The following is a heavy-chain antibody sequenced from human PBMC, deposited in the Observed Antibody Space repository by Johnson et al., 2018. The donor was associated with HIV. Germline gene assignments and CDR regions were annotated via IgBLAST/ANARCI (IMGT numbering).Heavy chain of an antibody. CDR2: ISFDGSNK. V-gene: IGHV3-30*04. CDR3: VQGYYDILTGNYDAFDI. J-gene: IGHJ3*02. D-gene: IGHD3-9*01. Sequence: GRSLRLSCAASGFTFSSFAMHWVRQAPGKGLEWVAFISFDGSNKYYADSVKGRFTISRDNSKNTLYLQMNSLRTGDTALYYCVQGYYDILTGNYDAFDIWGQGTMVTVSS. CDR1: GFTFSSFA.